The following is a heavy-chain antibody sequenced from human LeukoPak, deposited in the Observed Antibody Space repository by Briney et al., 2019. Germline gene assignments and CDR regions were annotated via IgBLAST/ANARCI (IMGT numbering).Heavy chain of an antibody. CDR3: ARGNGGYDPGDYYYYGMDV. CDR1: GGSISSYY. J-gene: IGHJ6*02. D-gene: IGHD5-12*01. CDR2: IYYSGST. V-gene: IGHV4-59*01. Sequence: PSETLSLTCTVSGGSISSYYWSWIRQPPGKGLEWIGYIYYSGSTNYNPSLKSRVTISVDTSKNQFSLKLSSVTAADTAVYYCARGNGGYDPGDYYYYGMDVWGQGTTVTVSS.